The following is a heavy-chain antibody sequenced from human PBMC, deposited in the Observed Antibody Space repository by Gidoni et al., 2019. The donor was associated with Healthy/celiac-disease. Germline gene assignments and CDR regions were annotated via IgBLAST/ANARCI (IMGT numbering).Heavy chain of an antibody. CDR1: GCSISSGSYY. V-gene: IGHV4-61*02. J-gene: IGHJ5*02. Sequence: QVQLQESGPGLVKPSQPLSLTCTVSGCSISSGSYYWSWIRQPAGKGLEWIGRIYTSGSTNYNPSLKSRVTISVDTSKNQFSLKLSSVTAADTAVYYCARESVVVPFDPWGQGTLVTVSS. CDR2: IYTSGST. D-gene: IGHD2-21*01. CDR3: ARESVVVPFDP.